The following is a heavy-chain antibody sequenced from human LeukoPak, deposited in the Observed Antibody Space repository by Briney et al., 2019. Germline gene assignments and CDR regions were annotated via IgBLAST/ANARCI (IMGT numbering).Heavy chain of an antibody. CDR2: IYYSGST. CDR3: ARNHHGIAAAGIDY. V-gene: IGHV4-31*03. D-gene: IGHD6-13*01. Sequence: PSQTLSLTYTVSGGSISSGGYYWSWIRQHPGKGLEWIGYIYYSGSTYYNPSLKSRVTISVDTSKNQFSLKLSSVTAAGTAVYYGARNHHGIAAAGIDYWGQGTLVTVSS. CDR1: GGSISSGGYY. J-gene: IGHJ4*02.